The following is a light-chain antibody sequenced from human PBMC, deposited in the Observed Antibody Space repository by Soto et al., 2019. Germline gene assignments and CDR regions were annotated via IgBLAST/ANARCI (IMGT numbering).Light chain of an antibody. Sequence: SVLTQPASVSGFPGQSITISCTGTSKDVGGYNYVSWYQKHPGKAPKLKIYDVNKRPSGVSNRFSGSKSGNTASLTISGIQAEDEADYYCSSYSKTSTLYVFGTGTKVTVL. V-gene: IGLV2-14*01. CDR2: DVN. J-gene: IGLJ1*01. CDR3: SSYSKTSTLYV. CDR1: SKDVGGYNY.